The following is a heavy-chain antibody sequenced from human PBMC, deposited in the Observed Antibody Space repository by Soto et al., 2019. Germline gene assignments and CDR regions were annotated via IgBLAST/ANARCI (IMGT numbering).Heavy chain of an antibody. CDR1: GGSFSGYY. J-gene: IGHJ4*02. CDR3: ARSGRWLQLPYFDY. V-gene: IGHV4-34*01. Sequence: SETLSLTCAVYGGSFSGYYWSWIRQPPGKGLEWIGEINHSGSTNYNPSLKSRVTISVNTSKNQFSLKLSSVTAADTAVYYCARSGRWLQLPYFDYWGQGTLGTVSS. CDR2: INHSGST. D-gene: IGHD5-12*01.